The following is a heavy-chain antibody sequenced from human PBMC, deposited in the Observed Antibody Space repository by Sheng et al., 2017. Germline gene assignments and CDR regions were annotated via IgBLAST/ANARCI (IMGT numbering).Heavy chain of an antibody. CDR1: GFTFSSYW. CDR2: INSDGSST. V-gene: IGHV3-74*01. CDR3: ARAPGEVATIGAFDYYMDV. D-gene: IGHD5-12*01. J-gene: IGHJ6*03. Sequence: EVQLVESGGGLVQPGGSLRLSCAASGFTFSSYWMHWVRQAPGKGLVWVSRINSDGSSTSYADSVKGRFTISRDNAKNTLYLQMNSLRAEDTAVYYCARAPGEVATIGAFDYYMDVWGKGTTVTVSS.